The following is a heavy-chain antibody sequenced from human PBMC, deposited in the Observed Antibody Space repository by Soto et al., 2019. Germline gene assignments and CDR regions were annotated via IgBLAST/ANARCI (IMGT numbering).Heavy chain of an antibody. Sequence: PGGSLSLTCATSGFTFTSYSMNWVRQAPGRGLEWLSYISSSSNTIFYADSVKRRFTIASNSANSSLYQQLTSLRDVDTALYFFASGLGWRRGPFDFWGQGTPVTVSS. D-gene: IGHD2-21*01. V-gene: IGHV3-48*02. CDR3: ASGLGWRRGPFDF. CDR1: GFTFTSYS. J-gene: IGHJ4*02. CDR2: ISSSSNTI.